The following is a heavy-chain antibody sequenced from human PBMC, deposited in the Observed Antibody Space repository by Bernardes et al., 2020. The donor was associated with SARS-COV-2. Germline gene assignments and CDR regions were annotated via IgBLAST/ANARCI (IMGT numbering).Heavy chain of an antibody. D-gene: IGHD6-13*01. CDR2: ISSSSRYI. V-gene: IGHV3-21*01. CDR1: GFTFSSYS. CDR3: ARGEQQLVPYYYYGMDV. Sequence: GGSLRLSCAASGFTFSSYSMNWVRQAPGKGLEWVSSISSSSRYIYYADSVKGRFTISRDNAKYSLYLQMNSLRAEDTAAYYCARGEQQLVPYYYYGMDVWGQGTTVTVSS. J-gene: IGHJ6*02.